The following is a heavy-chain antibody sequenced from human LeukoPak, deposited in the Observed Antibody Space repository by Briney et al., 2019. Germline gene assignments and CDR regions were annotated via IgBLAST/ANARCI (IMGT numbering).Heavy chain of an antibody. CDR2: INDNGGQT. J-gene: IGHJ4*02. V-gene: IGHV3-23*01. Sequence: PGGSLRLSCAASGFAFNNYAMTWVRQAPGKGLEWVSNINDNGGQTHYADSVKGRFTISRENSKNTLFWQMDSLRAEDTAVYHCAKTQWKVGATDYFDYWGQGILVTVSS. D-gene: IGHD1-26*01. CDR3: AKTQWKVGATDYFDY. CDR1: GFAFNNYA.